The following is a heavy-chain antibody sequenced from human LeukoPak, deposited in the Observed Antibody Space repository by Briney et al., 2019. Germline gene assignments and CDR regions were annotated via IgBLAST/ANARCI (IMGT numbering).Heavy chain of an antibody. CDR1: GFTFSSHA. D-gene: IGHD1-26*01. V-gene: IGHV3-30-3*01. CDR3: ARDWGQRGVGATLAN. J-gene: IGHJ4*02. CDR2: ISHDGSES. Sequence: GGSLRLSCAASGFTFSSHAMVWVRPAPGKGLEWVSFISHDGSESFHTASVKGRFTISRDNFKNTVDLQVSGLKEEDTAVYYCARDWGQRGVGATLANWGQGTLVIVSS.